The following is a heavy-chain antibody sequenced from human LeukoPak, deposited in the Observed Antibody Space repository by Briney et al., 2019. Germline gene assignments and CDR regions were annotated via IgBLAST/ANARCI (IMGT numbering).Heavy chain of an antibody. CDR3: ATGADSSGSPFS. CDR2: LSGGSGVT. Sequence: GGSLRLSCTASGFTFANYAMNWVRQAPGKGLEWVSLLSGGSGVTQLADSVKGRFTISRDNAKNSLYLQMNSLRAEDTAVYYCATGADSSGSPFSWGQGTLVTVSS. CDR1: GFTFANYA. J-gene: IGHJ4*02. D-gene: IGHD3-22*01. V-gene: IGHV3-23*01.